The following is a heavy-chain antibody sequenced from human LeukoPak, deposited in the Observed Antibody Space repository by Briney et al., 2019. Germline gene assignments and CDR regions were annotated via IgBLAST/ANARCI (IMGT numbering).Heavy chain of an antibody. J-gene: IGHJ4*02. CDR1: GYTLTELS. CDR3: ARDGRRYYDFWSGKLTYYFDY. D-gene: IGHD3-3*01. CDR2: FDPEDGET. Sequence: GASVKVSCKVSGYTLTELSMHWVRQAPGKGLEWMGGFDPEDGETIYAQKFQGRVTMTEDTSTDTAYMELSSLRSEDTAVYYCARDGRRYYDFWSGKLTYYFDYWGQGTLVTVSS. V-gene: IGHV1-24*01.